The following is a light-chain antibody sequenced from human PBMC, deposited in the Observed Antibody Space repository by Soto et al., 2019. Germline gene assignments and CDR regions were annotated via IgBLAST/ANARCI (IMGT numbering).Light chain of an antibody. V-gene: IGKV1-39*01. CDR1: QCISNY. J-gene: IGKJ1*01. CDR2: AAS. CDR3: QQSYSTPRT. Sequence: DLQRTRSPSSLSASFGYIFTIAFPASQCISNYLAWYQQKPGKAPKLLIYAASSLQSGVPSRFSGSGSGTDFTLTISSLQPEDFATYYCQQSYSTPRTFGQGTKVDIK.